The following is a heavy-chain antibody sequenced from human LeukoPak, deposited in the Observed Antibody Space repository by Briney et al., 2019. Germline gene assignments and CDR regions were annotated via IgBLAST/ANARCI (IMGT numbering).Heavy chain of an antibody. V-gene: IGHV3-21*01. Sequence: PGGSLRLSCAASGFPFSSFGMTWVRQAPGKGLEWVSSISSSSSYIYYADSVKGRFTISRDNAKNSLYLQMNSLRAEDTAVYYCASLYAPRITMVRDAFDIWGQGTMVTVSS. CDR2: ISSSSSYI. D-gene: IGHD3-10*01. J-gene: IGHJ3*02. CDR3: ASLYAPRITMVRDAFDI. CDR1: GFPFSSFG.